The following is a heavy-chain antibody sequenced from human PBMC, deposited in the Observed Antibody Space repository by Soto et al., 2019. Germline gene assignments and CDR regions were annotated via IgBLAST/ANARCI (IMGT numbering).Heavy chain of an antibody. CDR1: GFTFSSYS. J-gene: IGHJ4*02. V-gene: IGHV3-21*01. D-gene: IGHD6-13*01. CDR3: AREYSSSWFCDY. CDR2: ISGSSTYI. Sequence: EVQLVESGGGLVKPGGSLRLSCAASGFTFSSYSMNWVRQAPGKGLEWVSSISGSSTYIYYADSVKGRFTISRDNAKNSPFLQMNSLRAEDTAVDYCAREYSSSWFCDYWGQGTLVTVSS.